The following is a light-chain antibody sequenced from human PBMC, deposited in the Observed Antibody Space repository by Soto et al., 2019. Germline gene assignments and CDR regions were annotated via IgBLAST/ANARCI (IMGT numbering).Light chain of an antibody. CDR3: QQSYRTPRT. J-gene: IGKJ1*01. Sequence: DIQMTQSPSSLSASVGDRVIITCRASQSISSLLNWYQQKPGRAPKHLIFAAYSLQSGVPSRFSGSGSGTDFTLTISSPQPEVLATYYCQQSYRTPRTFGQGNNVYIK. CDR1: QSISSL. CDR2: AAY. V-gene: IGKV1-39*01.